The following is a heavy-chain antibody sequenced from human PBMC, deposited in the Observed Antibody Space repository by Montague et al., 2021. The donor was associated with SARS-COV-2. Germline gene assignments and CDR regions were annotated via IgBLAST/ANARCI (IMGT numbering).Heavy chain of an antibody. D-gene: IGHD6-19*01. CDR3: ATQEDPSGWIPGPFDF. Sequence: SETLSLTCSVSGGSINNYQWNWIRQSPGKGPEWIGSIYYRGSTYYNPSLKSRVFISVDTSKNQLSLTLTSVTAADTAVYYCATQEDPSGWIPGPFDFWGQGTLLSVSS. CDR2: IYYRGST. J-gene: IGHJ4*02. CDR1: GGSINNYQ. V-gene: IGHV4-59*04.